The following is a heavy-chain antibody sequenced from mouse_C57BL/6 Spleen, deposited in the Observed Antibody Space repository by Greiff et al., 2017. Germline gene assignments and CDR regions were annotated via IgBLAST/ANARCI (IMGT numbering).Heavy chain of an antibody. V-gene: IGHV1-82*01. Sequence: QVQLQQSGPELVKPGASVKISCKASGYALSSSRMNWVKQRPGKGLVWIGRIYPGDGDTNYNGKFKGKATLTADKSSSTAYMQLSSLTSENSAVYFCAAPITTVVATRYGDVWGTGTTVTVSS. CDR1: GYALSSSR. CDR2: IYPGDGDT. J-gene: IGHJ1*03. CDR3: AAPITTVVATRYGDV. D-gene: IGHD1-1*01.